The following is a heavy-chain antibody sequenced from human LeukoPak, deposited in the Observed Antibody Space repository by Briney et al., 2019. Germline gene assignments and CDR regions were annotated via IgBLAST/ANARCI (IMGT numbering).Heavy chain of an antibody. Sequence: PSETLSLTCTVSGGSISSSSYYWGWIRQPPGKELEWIGSIYYSGSTYYDPSLKSRVTISVDTSKNQFSLKLSSVTAADTAVYYCARPYYDFWSGQSNYFDYWGQGTLVTVSS. CDR1: GGSISSSSYY. J-gene: IGHJ4*02. V-gene: IGHV4-39*01. CDR3: ARPYYDFWSGQSNYFDY. D-gene: IGHD3-3*01. CDR2: IYYSGST.